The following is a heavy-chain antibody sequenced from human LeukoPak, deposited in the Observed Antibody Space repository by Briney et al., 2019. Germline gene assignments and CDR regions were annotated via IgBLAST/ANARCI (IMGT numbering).Heavy chain of an antibody. Sequence: SETLSLTCAVYGGSFSGYYWSWIRQPSGKGLEWIGEINHSGSTNYHPSLKSRVTISVDTSKNQFSLKLSSVTAADTAVYYCARGPKLPPYYYYGMDVWGQGTTVTVSS. CDR2: INHSGST. J-gene: IGHJ6*02. V-gene: IGHV4-34*01. CDR1: GGSFSGYY. D-gene: IGHD2-15*01. CDR3: ARGPKLPPYYYYGMDV.